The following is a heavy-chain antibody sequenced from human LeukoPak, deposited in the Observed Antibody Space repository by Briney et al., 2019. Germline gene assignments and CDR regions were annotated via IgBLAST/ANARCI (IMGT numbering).Heavy chain of an antibody. D-gene: IGHD6-19*01. CDR3: ARGSQWLGSLGYFDY. CDR1: GFTFSSYW. CDR2: IKQDGSEK. V-gene: IGHV3-7*01. J-gene: IGHJ4*02. Sequence: GRSLRLSCAASGFTFSSYWTSWVRQAPGKGLEWVANIKQDGSEKYYVDSVKGRFTISRDNAKNSLYLQMNSLRAEDTAVYYCARGSQWLGSLGYFDYWGQGTLVTVSS.